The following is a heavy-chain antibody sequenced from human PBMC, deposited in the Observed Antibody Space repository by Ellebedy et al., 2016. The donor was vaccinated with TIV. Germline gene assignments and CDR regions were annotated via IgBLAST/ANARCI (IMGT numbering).Heavy chain of an antibody. J-gene: IGHJ4*02. V-gene: IGHV3-30*04. D-gene: IGHD3-22*01. CDR3: ARDQDTSGYYSLGYS. CDR2: ISFGGSSK. Sequence: GESLKISCAASGFRFETYAMHWVRQAPGKGLESVAVISFGGSSKYYTDSVKGRFTVSRDQSKSTLYLEMNRLRVEDTAVYYCARDQDTSGYYSLGYSWGQGTLVTVSS. CDR1: GFRFETYA.